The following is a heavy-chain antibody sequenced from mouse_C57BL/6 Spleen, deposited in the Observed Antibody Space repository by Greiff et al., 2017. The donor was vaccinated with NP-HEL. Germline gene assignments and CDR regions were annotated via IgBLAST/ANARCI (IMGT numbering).Heavy chain of an antibody. CDR2: IHPNSGST. CDR1: GYTFTSYW. CDR3: ARSGTTTVVDWYFDV. V-gene: IGHV1-64*01. D-gene: IGHD1-1*01. Sequence: QVQLQQPGAELVKPGASVKLSCKASGYTFTSYWMHWVKQRPGQGLEWIGMIHPNSGSTNYNEKFKSKATLTVDKSSSTAYMQLSSLTSEDSAVYYCARSGTTTVVDWYFDVWGTGTTVTVSS. J-gene: IGHJ1*03.